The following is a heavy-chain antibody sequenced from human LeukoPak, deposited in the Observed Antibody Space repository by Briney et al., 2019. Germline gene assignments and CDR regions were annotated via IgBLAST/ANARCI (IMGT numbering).Heavy chain of an antibody. J-gene: IGHJ4*02. CDR1: GFTFSSYW. CDR2: INSDGSSI. Sequence: GGSLRLSCAASGFTFSSYWMHWVRQAPGKGLVWVSRINSDGSSITYADSVKGRFTISRDNAKNTLYLQMNSLRVEDTAVYYCAREGRVSGYDFDCWGQGTLVIVSS. CDR3: AREGRVSGYDFDC. D-gene: IGHD5-12*01. V-gene: IGHV3-74*03.